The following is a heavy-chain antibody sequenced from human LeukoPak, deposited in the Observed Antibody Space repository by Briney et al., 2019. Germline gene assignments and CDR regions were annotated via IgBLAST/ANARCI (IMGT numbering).Heavy chain of an antibody. CDR1: GYSISSGYY. Sequence: SETLSLTCTVSGYSISSGYYWGWIRQPPGKGLEWIGSIYHSGSTYYNPSLKSRVTISVDTSKNQFSLKLSSVTAADTAVYYCARAGGYDFQLSNYYYMDVWGKGTTVTVSS. CDR3: ARAGGYDFQLSNYYYMDV. D-gene: IGHD5-12*01. J-gene: IGHJ6*03. CDR2: IYHSGST. V-gene: IGHV4-38-2*02.